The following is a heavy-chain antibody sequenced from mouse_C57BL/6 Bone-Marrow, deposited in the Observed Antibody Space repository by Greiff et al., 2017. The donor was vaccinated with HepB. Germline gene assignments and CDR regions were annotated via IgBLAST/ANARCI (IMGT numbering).Heavy chain of an antibody. J-gene: IGHJ2*01. CDR2: IYPRSGNT. D-gene: IGHD5-1*01. V-gene: IGHV1-81*01. CDR3: ARYLYYFDY. Sequence: VKLMESGAELARPGASVKLSCKASGYTFTSYGISWVKQRTGQGLEWIGEIYPRSGNTYYNEKFKGKATLTADKSSSTAYMELRSLTSEDSAVYFCARYLYYFDYWGQGTTLTVSS. CDR1: GYTFTSYG.